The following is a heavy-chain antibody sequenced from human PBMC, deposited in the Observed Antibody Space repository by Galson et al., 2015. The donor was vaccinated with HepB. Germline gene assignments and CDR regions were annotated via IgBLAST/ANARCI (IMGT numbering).Heavy chain of an antibody. J-gene: IGHJ4*02. V-gene: IGHV3-30-3*01. CDR3: ARDAATLGWYFDY. Sequence: SLRLSCAASGFTFSSYAMHWVRQAPGKGLEWVAVISYDGSNKYYADSVKGRFTISRDNSKNTLYLQMNSLRAEDTAVYYCARDAATLGWYFDYWGQGTLVTVSS. CDR1: GFTFSSYA. D-gene: IGHD6-13*01. CDR2: ISYDGSNK.